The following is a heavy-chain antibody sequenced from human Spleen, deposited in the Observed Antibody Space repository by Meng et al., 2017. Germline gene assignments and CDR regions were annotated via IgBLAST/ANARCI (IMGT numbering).Heavy chain of an antibody. V-gene: IGHV1-69*05. CDR3: AYSRGAAAAGTPDY. Sequence: KISCAASGFTVSHNYMSWVRQAPGQGLEWMGGIIPIFGTANYAQKLQGRVTMTTDTSTSTAYMELRSLRSDDTAVYYCAYSRGAAAAGTPDYWGQGTLVTVSS. J-gene: IGHJ4*02. CDR1: GFTVSHNY. D-gene: IGHD6-13*01. CDR2: IIPIFGTA.